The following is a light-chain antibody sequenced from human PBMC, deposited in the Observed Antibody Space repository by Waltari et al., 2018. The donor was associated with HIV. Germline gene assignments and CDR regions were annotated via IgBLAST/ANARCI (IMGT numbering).Light chain of an antibody. V-gene: IGKV3-15*01. Sequence: EIVLTQSPPTLSVSPGEPATLSCRASQSLSSYLAWYQQKPGQAPRLLIYGASTRATGTPVRFSGGGSGTEFSLTISSLRSEDYALYYCQQFHNWPHTFGGGTKVEIK. CDR3: QQFHNWPHT. J-gene: IGKJ4*01. CDR1: QSLSSY. CDR2: GAS.